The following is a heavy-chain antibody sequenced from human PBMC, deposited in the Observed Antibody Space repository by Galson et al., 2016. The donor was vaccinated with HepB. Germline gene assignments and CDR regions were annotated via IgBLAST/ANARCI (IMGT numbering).Heavy chain of an antibody. D-gene: IGHD7-27*01. CDR2: ISSENNNT. J-gene: IGHJ4*02. Sequence: SLRLSCAASGFGFSRYHMNWVRQAPGKGLEWVSFISSENNNTFYADSVKGRFIISRDNGRDTVFLQMNSLRVEDTAVYYCSRALSSTKTGDFWCQGALVTVSS. CDR3: SRALSSTKTGDF. CDR1: GFGFSRYH. V-gene: IGHV3-48*01.